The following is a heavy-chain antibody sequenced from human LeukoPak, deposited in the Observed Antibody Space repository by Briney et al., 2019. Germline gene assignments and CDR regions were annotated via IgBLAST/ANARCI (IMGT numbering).Heavy chain of an antibody. V-gene: IGHV4-59*08. J-gene: IGHJ1*01. CDR2: INYSGTT. CDR1: GGSVRNYY. D-gene: IGHD3-22*01. Sequence: SETLSLTCSVSGGSVRNYYWNWIRQPPGKGLEWIGSINYSGTTYYNPSLKSRVSISVDTSKSQFSLKLSSVTATATAVYYCARQWDSSGYHEYFQHWGQGTLVTVSS. CDR3: ARQWDSSGYHEYFQH.